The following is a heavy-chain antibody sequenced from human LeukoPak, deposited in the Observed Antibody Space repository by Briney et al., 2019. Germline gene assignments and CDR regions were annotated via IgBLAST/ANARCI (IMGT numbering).Heavy chain of an antibody. CDR1: GFTFSSYT. V-gene: IGHV3-48*01. D-gene: IGHD3-22*01. CDR2: ISSSGGTI. CDR3: AKVIYDSSGYLPPLDY. Sequence: PGGSLRLSCAASGFTFSSYTMSWVRQAPGKGLEWVSYISSSGGTIYYADSVKGRFTISRDNSKNTLYLQMNSLRAEDTAVYYCAKVIYDSSGYLPPLDYWGQGTLVTVSS. J-gene: IGHJ4*02.